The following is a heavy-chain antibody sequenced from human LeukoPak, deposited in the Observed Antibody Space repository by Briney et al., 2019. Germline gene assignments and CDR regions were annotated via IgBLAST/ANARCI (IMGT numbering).Heavy chain of an antibody. V-gene: IGHV4-59*01. J-gene: IGHJ5*02. Sequence: SETLSLTCTVSGGSIGNYYWSWIRQPPGKGLEWIGYIYYSGSTNYNPSLKSRVTISVDTSKNHFSLELSSVTAADTAVYYCARAINDYSNYEVLTDNWFDPWGQGTLVTVSS. CDR3: ARAINDYSNYEVLTDNWFDP. CDR2: IYYSGST. D-gene: IGHD4-11*01. CDR1: GGSIGNYY.